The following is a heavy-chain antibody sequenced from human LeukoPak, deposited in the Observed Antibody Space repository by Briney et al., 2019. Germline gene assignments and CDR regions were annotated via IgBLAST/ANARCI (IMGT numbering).Heavy chain of an antibody. V-gene: IGHV3-30*02. CDR2: IQYDGGNK. J-gene: IGHJ6*04. Sequence: GGSLRLSCAASGFTLSNYGIRSVRQTPGKGLEWVAFIQYDGGNKYYADSVKGRVTISRDNYKNTLYLQMSSLRAEDTAVYYCAELGITMIGGVWGKGTTVTISS. CDR3: AELGITMIGGV. CDR1: GFTLSNYG. D-gene: IGHD3-10*02.